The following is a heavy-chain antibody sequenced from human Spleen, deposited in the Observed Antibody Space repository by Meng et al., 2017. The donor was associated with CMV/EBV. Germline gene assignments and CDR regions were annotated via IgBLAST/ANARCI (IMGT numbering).Heavy chain of an antibody. CDR1: GYTFTTYY. V-gene: IGHV1-46*01. CDR2: INPSVGST. J-gene: IGHJ4*02. CDR3: ARSLTWQLAPLDESY. D-gene: IGHD6-6*01. Sequence: ASVKVSCKASGYTFTTYYMHWVRQAPGQGLEWIGIINPSVGSTSYAQKFQGRVSMTRDTSTSTVYMKLSSLRSEDTAVYYCARSLTWQLAPLDESYWGQGTLVTASS.